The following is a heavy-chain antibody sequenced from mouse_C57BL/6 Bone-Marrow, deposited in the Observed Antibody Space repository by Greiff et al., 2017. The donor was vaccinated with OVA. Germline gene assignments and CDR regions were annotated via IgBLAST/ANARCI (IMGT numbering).Heavy chain of an antibody. CDR2: IYPSDSET. Sequence: VQLQQPGAELVRPGSSVKLSCKASGYTFTSYWMDWVKQRPGQGLEWIGNIYPSDSETHYNQKFKDKATLPVDKSSSTAYMQLSSLTSEDSAVYYCAIKTAQAKEFAYWGQGTLVTVSA. CDR1: GYTFTSYW. J-gene: IGHJ3*01. V-gene: IGHV1-61*01. CDR3: AIKTAQAKEFAY. D-gene: IGHD3-2*02.